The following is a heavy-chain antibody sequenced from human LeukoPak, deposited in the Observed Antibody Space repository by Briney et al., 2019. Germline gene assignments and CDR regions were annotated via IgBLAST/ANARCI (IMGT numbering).Heavy chain of an antibody. D-gene: IGHD7-27*01. CDR1: GFTFDDYA. V-gene: IGHV3-9*01. J-gene: IGHJ4*02. Sequence: HTGGSLRLSCAASGFTFDDYAMHWVRQAPGKGLEWVSGISWNSGSIGYADSVKGRFTISRDNAKNSLYLQMNSLRAEDTALYYCAKGWAGDALYYFDCWGQGTLVTVSS. CDR2: ISWNSGSI. CDR3: AKGWAGDALYYFDC.